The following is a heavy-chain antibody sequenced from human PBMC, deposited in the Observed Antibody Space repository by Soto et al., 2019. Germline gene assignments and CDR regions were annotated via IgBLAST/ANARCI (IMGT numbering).Heavy chain of an antibody. CDR2: IYSGGST. Sequence: PGGSLRLSCAASGFTVSSNYMSWVRQAPGKGLEWVSVIYSGGSTYYADSVKGRFTISRHNSKNTLYLQMNSLRAEDTAVYYCARDNTLAAPGTFDIWGQGTMVTVSS. J-gene: IGHJ3*02. CDR3: ARDNTLAAPGTFDI. CDR1: GFTVSSNY. V-gene: IGHV3-53*04. D-gene: IGHD2-15*01.